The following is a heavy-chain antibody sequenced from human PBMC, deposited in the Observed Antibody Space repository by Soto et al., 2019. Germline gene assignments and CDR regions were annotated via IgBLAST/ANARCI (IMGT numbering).Heavy chain of an antibody. D-gene: IGHD3-3*01. CDR3: ARESRFLEWLSLNWFDP. Sequence: PGGSLRLSCAASGFSFSSYAMSWVRQAPGKGLEWVAALSAGGGSTYYADSVKGRFTISRDNSKNTLYLQMNSLRDEDTAVYYCARESRFLEWLSLNWFDPWGQGTLVTVSS. J-gene: IGHJ5*02. V-gene: IGHV3-23*01. CDR1: GFSFSSYA. CDR2: LSAGGGST.